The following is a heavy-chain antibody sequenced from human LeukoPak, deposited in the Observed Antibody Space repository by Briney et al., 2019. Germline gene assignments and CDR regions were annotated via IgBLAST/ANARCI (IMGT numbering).Heavy chain of an antibody. CDR3: ARDKGSVAGLDY. D-gene: IGHD6-19*01. V-gene: IGHV3-30*02. Sequence: GGSLRLSCAASGFTFSSYGMHWVRQAPGKGLEWVAFIRYDGSNKYYADSVKGRFTISRDNSKNTLYLQMNSLRAEDTAVYYCARDKGSVAGLDYWGQGTLVTVSS. CDR1: GFTFSSYG. CDR2: IRYDGSNK. J-gene: IGHJ4*02.